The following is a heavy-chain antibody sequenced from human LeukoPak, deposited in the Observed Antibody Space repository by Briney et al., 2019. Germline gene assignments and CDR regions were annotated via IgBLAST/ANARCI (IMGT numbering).Heavy chain of an antibody. Sequence: PSETLSLTCTASGGSISGSYWTWIRQPAGRGLEWIGRISASGSTNYNPSLKSRVTMSLDTSKNHFSLNLTSVIAADTAVYSCARIRDNSGFYLGAFDVWGQGTMVTVSS. V-gene: IGHV4-4*07. CDR1: GGSISGSY. D-gene: IGHD3-22*01. J-gene: IGHJ3*01. CDR3: ARIRDNSGFYLGAFDV. CDR2: ISASGST.